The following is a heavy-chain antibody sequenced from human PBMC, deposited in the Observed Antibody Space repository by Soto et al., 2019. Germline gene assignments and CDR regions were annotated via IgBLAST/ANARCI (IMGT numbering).Heavy chain of an antibody. CDR3: TSTIFGVVVPGAYYYGMEV. J-gene: IGHJ6*01. CDR2: IGGKVNGGTT. D-gene: IGHD3-3*01. CDR1: GFAFGYYA. V-gene: IGHV3-49*03. Sequence: PGGSLRLSCVASGFAFGYYAMSWFRQAPRKGVEWVGFIGGKVNGGTTEDAASVKGRFTISRNDSIRIAYIQMKSLKTEDTAVYYCTSTIFGVVVPGAYYYGMEVWGQGTTVNVTS.